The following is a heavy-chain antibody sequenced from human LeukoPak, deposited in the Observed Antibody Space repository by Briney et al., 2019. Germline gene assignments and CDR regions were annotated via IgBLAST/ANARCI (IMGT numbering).Heavy chain of an antibody. CDR2: ISSSSSYI. V-gene: IGHV3-21*01. J-gene: IGHJ6*03. Sequence: GGSLRLSCAASGFTFSSYSMNWVRQAPGKGPEWVSSISSSSSYIYYADSVKGRFTISRDNAKNSLYLQMNSLRAEDTAVYYCARVYSSSFYYYMDVWGKGTTVTVSS. CDR3: ARVYSSSFYYYMDV. CDR1: GFTFSSYS. D-gene: IGHD6-6*01.